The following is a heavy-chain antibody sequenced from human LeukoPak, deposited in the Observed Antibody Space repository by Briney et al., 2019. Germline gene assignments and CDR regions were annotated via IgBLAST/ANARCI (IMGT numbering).Heavy chain of an antibody. CDR2: IIPIFGTA. CDR3: ATSRLGYCSGGSCYSLDY. Sequence: ASVKVSCKASGGTFSSYAISWVRQAPGQGLEWMGGIIPIFGTANYAQKFQGRVTITTDESTSTAYMELSSLSSEDTAVYYCATSRLGYCSGGSCYSLDYWGQGTLVTVSS. CDR1: GGTFSSYA. D-gene: IGHD2-15*01. V-gene: IGHV1-69*05. J-gene: IGHJ4*02.